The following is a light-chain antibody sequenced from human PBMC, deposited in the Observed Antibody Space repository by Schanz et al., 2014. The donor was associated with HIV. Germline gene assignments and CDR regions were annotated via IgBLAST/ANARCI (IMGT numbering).Light chain of an antibody. Sequence: QSALTQPASVSGSPGQSITISCAGASTDVDYYYYISWYQQHPGGAPKLVIYDVSIRPSGVSDRFSGSKSGNTASLTISGLQAEDEADYYCNSYTTSSTWVFGGGTKLTVL. CDR3: NSYTTSSTWV. V-gene: IGLV2-14*03. J-gene: IGLJ3*02. CDR1: STDVDYYYY. CDR2: DVS.